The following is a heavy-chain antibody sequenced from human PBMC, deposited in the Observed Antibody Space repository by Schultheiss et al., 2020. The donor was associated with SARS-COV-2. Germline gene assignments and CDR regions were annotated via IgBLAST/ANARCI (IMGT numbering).Heavy chain of an antibody. CDR2: IRSKANNYAT. Sequence: GGSLRLSCAASGFIFSGSAMHWVRQASGKGLEWVGRIRSKANNYATTYVASVQGRFTISRDDSKNTAYLQMNSLRAEDTALYYCAKEGYSSGWYWDYWGQGTLVTVSS. CDR1: GFIFSGSA. V-gene: IGHV3-73*01. D-gene: IGHD6-19*01. CDR3: AKEGYSSGWYWDY. J-gene: IGHJ4*02.